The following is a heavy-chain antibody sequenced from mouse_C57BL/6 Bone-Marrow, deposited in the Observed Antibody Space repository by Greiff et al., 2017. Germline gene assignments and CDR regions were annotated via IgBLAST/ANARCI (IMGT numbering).Heavy chain of an antibody. J-gene: IGHJ3*01. CDR1: GYSFTGYY. V-gene: IGHV1-42*01. CDR3: ARGSFY. CDR2: INPSTGGT. Sequence: VQLQQSGPELVKPGASVKISCKAFGYSFTGYYMNWVKQSPEKSLEWIGEINPSTGGTSYNQKFKGKATLTVDKSSSTAYMELNSLTSEDSAVYYCARGSFYWGQGTLVTVSA.